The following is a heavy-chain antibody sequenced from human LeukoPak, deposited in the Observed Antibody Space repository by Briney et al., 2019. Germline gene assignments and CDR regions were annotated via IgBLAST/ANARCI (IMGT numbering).Heavy chain of an antibody. Sequence: PSETLSLTCSVSGGSISSGSYYWTWIRQPAGKGLEWFGRSYTSGSTNYNPSLKSRVTISVDTSKNQFSLKLSSVTAADTAVYYCARGEKPRTTVYYASYYYYMDVWGKGTTVTVSS. J-gene: IGHJ6*03. CDR1: GGSISSGSYY. D-gene: IGHD4-17*01. CDR3: ARGEKPRTTVYYASYYYYMDV. CDR2: SYTSGST. V-gene: IGHV4-61*02.